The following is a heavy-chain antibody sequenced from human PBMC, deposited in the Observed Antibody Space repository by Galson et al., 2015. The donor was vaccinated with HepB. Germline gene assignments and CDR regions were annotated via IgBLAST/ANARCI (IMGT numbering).Heavy chain of an antibody. J-gene: IGHJ4*02. CDR1: GYTFTSYD. V-gene: IGHV1-2*06. Sequence: SVKVSCKASGYTFTSYDINWVRQAPGQGLEWMGRINPNSGGTNYAQKFQGRVTTTRDTSISTAYMELSRLRSDDTAVYYCARVHMVRGELVYWGQGTLVTVSS. CDR2: INPNSGGT. CDR3: ARVHMVRGELVY. D-gene: IGHD3-10*01.